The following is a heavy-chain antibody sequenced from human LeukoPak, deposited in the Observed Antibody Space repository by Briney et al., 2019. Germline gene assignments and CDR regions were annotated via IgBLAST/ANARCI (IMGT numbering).Heavy chain of an antibody. V-gene: IGHV1-18*01. CDR1: GYTFTSYG. Sequence: ASVKVSCKASGYTFTSYGISWVRQAPGQGLEWMGWISAYNGNTNYAQKLQGRVTMTRNTSISTAYMELSSLRSEDTAVYYCARTTAYYYYGVDVWGQGTTVTVSS. D-gene: IGHD4-17*01. CDR2: ISAYNGNT. CDR3: ARTTAYYYYGVDV. J-gene: IGHJ6*02.